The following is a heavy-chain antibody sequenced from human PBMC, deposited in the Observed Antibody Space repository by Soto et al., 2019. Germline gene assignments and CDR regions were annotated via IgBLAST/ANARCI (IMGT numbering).Heavy chain of an antibody. Sequence: GASVKVSCKASGGTFSSYAISWVRQAPGQGLEWMGGIIPIFGTANYAQKFQGRVTITADESTSTAYMELSSLRSEDTAVYYCATSAERGPLLVPFLDYWGQGTLVTVAS. V-gene: IGHV1-69*13. CDR1: GGTFSSYA. CDR2: IIPIFGTA. D-gene: IGHD2-2*01. J-gene: IGHJ4*02. CDR3: ATSAERGPLLVPFLDY.